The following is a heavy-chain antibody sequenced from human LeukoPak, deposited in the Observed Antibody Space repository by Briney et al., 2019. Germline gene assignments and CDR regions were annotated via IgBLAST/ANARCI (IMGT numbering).Heavy chain of an antibody. Sequence: KAGGSLRLSCAASGLIFSSHTMNWVRQAPGKGLEWVSSIGSSSTYIDYADSVKGRFTISRDNAKNSLYLQMSSLRAEDTAVYYCARDTGPFDYWGQGTLVTVSS. V-gene: IGHV3-21*01. J-gene: IGHJ4*02. CDR1: GLIFSSHT. CDR2: IGSSSTYI. CDR3: ARDTGPFDY.